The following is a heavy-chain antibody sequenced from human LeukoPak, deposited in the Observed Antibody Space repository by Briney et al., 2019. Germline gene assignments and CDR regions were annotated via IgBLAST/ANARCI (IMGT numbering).Heavy chain of an antibody. J-gene: IGHJ2*01. D-gene: IGHD4-23*01. CDR1: GGSISSYY. Sequence: SETLSLTCTVSGGSISSYYWSWIRQPPGKGLEWIGYIYYSGSTNYNPSLKSRVAISVDTSKNQFSLKLSSVTAADTAVYYCARHPATVVIYWYFDLWGRGTLVTVSS. CDR2: IYYSGST. V-gene: IGHV4-59*08. CDR3: ARHPATVVIYWYFDL.